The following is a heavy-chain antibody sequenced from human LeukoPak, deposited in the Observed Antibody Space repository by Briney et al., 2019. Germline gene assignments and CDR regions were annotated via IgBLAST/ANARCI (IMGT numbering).Heavy chain of an antibody. CDR2: IYYSRST. J-gene: IGHJ5*02. CDR1: GASISSSCYY. D-gene: IGHD6-19*01. CDR3: ARRYPGIAVAGSNWFDP. V-gene: IGHV4-39*01. Sequence: SETLSLTRTVSGASISSSCYYWGWIREPPGKGLEWFGIIYYSRSTYYNPSLKRRVTIPVATSKNTCPLQLRPLTARDGPSVYCARRYPGIAVAGSNWFDPWGQGTLVTVSS.